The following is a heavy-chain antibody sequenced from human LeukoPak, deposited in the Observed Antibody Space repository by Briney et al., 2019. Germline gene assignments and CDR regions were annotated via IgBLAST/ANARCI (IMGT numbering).Heavy chain of an antibody. CDR2: FDPEDGET. Sequence: ASVKVSCRVSGYTLTELSMHWVRQAPGKGREWMGGFDPEDGETIYAQKFQGRGTMTEDTSTDTAYMELSSLRSEDTAVYYCAAGRITMIVVVKFDYWGQGTLVTVSS. CDR3: AAGRITMIVVVKFDY. J-gene: IGHJ4*02. CDR1: GYTLTELS. V-gene: IGHV1-24*01. D-gene: IGHD3-22*01.